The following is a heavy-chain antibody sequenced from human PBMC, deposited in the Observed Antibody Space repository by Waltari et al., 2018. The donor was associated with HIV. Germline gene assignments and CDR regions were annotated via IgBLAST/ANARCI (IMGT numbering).Heavy chain of an antibody. Sequence: QVQLQESGPGLVKPSQTLSLTCTVPVGSITSGSYYWFWIRPPAGKGLEWIGRIYTSGNSNFNPSLKSRVSISIDTSKNQFSLKLSSVTAADTAVYYCARGLDILTAHYHWYFDLWGRGTLVTVSS. V-gene: IGHV4-61*02. CDR2: IYTSGNS. J-gene: IGHJ2*01. CDR1: VGSITSGSYY. D-gene: IGHD3-9*01. CDR3: ARGLDILTAHYHWYFDL.